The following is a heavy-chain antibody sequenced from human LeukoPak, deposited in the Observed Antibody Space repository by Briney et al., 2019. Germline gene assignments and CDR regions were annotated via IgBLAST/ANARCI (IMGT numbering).Heavy chain of an antibody. J-gene: IGHJ4*02. V-gene: IGHV4-59*01. D-gene: IGHD6-19*01. CDR3: ARAKKTVAGFFDF. Sequence: PSETLSLTCTVSGDSISTYYWSWIRQPPGKGLEWIAYIYYTGNTKYNPSLKSRVTISIDTSKNQLSLKLNSVTAADTAVYYCARAKKTVAGFFDFWGQGTLLTVSS. CDR2: IYYTGNT. CDR1: GDSISTYY.